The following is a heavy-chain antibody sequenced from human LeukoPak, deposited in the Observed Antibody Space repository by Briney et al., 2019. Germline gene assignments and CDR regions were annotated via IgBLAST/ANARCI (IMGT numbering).Heavy chain of an antibody. J-gene: IGHJ6*02. V-gene: IGHV3-23*01. CDR2: ISGSGGST. Sequence: PGGSLRLSCAASGFTFSSYAMSWVRQAPGKGLEWVSAISGSGGSTYYADSVKGRFTISRDNSKNTLYLQMNSLRAEDTAVYYCAKDKGYSSGWYSPGPNYGMDVWGQGTTVTVSS. CDR1: GFTFSSYA. CDR3: AKDKGYSSGWYSPGPNYGMDV. D-gene: IGHD6-19*01.